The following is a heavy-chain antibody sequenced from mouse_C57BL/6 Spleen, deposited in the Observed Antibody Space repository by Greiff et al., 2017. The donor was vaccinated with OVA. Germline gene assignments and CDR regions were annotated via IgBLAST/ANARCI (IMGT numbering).Heavy chain of an antibody. J-gene: IGHJ4*01. V-gene: IGHV1-74*01. CDR2: IHPSDSDT. D-gene: IGHD2-3*01. CDR3: AISYEDYYAMDY. CDR1: GYTFTSYW. Sequence: QVQLQQPGAELVKPGASVKVSCKASGYTFTSYWMHWVKQRPGQGLEWIGRIHPSDSDTNYNQKFKGKATLTVDKSSSTAYMQLSSLTSEDSAVYYCAISYEDYYAMDYWGQGTSVTVSS.